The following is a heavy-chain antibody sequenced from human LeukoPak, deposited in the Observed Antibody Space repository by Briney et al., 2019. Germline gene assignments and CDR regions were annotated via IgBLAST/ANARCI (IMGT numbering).Heavy chain of an antibody. CDR2: ISSSGSTI. D-gene: IGHD3-10*02. V-gene: IGHV3-48*04. CDR3: AELGITMIGGV. Sequence: GGSLRLSCAASGFTFSSYSMNWVRQAPGKGLEWVSYISSSGSTIYYADSVKGRFTISRDNAKSSLYLQMNSLRAEDTAVYYCAELGITMIGGVWGKGTTVTVSS. CDR1: GFTFSSYS. J-gene: IGHJ6*04.